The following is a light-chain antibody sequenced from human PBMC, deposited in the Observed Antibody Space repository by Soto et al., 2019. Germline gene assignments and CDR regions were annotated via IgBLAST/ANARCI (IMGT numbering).Light chain of an antibody. J-gene: IGKJ1*01. CDR3: QQYHSYWT. V-gene: IGKV1-5*03. CDR2: KAS. CDR1: QSISSW. Sequence: DIQMTQSPSTLSASVGDRVTITCRASQSISSWLAWYQQKPGKAPKLLIYKASSLESGVPSRFSGSGSGTEFTLTISSLQPDDFAPYYCQQYHSYWTFGQGTKVDIK.